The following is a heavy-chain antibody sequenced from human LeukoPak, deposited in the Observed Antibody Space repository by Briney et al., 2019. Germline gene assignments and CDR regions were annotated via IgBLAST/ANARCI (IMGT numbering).Heavy chain of an antibody. D-gene: IGHD1-14*01. J-gene: IGHJ4*02. CDR2: VRRKTDGEST. V-gene: IGHV3-15*01. CDR1: GFTFYSAW. CDR3: AADVVEPLAQIDF. Sequence: PGGSLRLSCAASGFTFYSAWMNWVRQVPGKGLEWVGRVRRKTDGESTDYAAAVKGRFTVSRDDSKDTVFLEMNSLKTKDTAVYYCAADVVEPLAQIDFWGQGTLVTVSS.